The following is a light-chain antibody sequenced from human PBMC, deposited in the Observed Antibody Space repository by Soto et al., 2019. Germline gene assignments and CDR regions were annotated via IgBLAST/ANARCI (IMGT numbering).Light chain of an antibody. CDR2: DAS. Sequence: EIVLTQSPGTLSLSPGEPATLSCRAIQTVYNNYLAWYQLKAGQPPRLLIYDASSRASGIPARFSGSGSGTDFTLTISSLEPEDFAVYYCQQRSNWPPITFGQGTRLEIK. CDR3: QQRSNWPPIT. CDR1: QTVYNNY. J-gene: IGKJ5*01. V-gene: IGKV3D-20*02.